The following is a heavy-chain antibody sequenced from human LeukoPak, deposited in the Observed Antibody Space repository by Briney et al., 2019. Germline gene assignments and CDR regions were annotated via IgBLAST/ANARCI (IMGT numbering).Heavy chain of an antibody. CDR1: GGSISSSSYY. V-gene: IGHV4-39*01. CDR3: ARLGIYLPFDY. J-gene: IGHJ4*02. D-gene: IGHD7-27*01. CDR2: IYYSGST. Sequence: PSETLSLTCTVSGGSISSSSYYWGWIRQPPGKGLEWIGSIYYSGSTYYNPSLKSRVTISVDTSKNQFSLKLSSVTAADTAVYYCARLGIYLPFDYWGQGTLATVSS.